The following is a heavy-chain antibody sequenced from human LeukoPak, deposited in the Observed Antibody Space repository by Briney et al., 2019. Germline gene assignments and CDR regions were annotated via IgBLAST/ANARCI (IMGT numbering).Heavy chain of an antibody. Sequence: GGSLRLSCAASGFTFSSYAMSWVRQAPGKGLEWVSAISGSGGSTYYADSVRGRFTTSRDNSKNTLYLQMNSLRAEDTAVYYCAKDSFWSGYYGYFDYWGQGTLVTVSS. CDR3: AKDSFWSGYYGYFDY. CDR1: GFTFSSYA. V-gene: IGHV3-23*01. CDR2: ISGSGGST. D-gene: IGHD3-3*01. J-gene: IGHJ4*02.